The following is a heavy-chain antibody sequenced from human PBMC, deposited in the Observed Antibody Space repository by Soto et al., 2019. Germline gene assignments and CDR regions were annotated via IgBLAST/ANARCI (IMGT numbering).Heavy chain of an antibody. CDR3: ARDYSGYGQYAFDI. D-gene: IGHD5-12*01. CDR1: GGTFSSYT. J-gene: IGHJ3*02. CDR2: IIPILGIA. Sequence: SVKVSCKASGGTFSSYTISWVRQAPGQGLEWMGRIIPILGIANYAQKFQGRVTITADKSTSTAYMELSSLRSEDTAVYYCARDYSGYGQYAFDIWGQGTMVTVSS. V-gene: IGHV1-69*02.